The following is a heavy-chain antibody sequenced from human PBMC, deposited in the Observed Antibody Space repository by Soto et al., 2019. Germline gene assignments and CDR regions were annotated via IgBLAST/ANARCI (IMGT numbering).Heavy chain of an antibody. V-gene: IGHV3-64*04. Sequence: GGSLRLSCSVSGFTFSSCAMHWVRQAPGKGLESVSAISNNGGTTSYADSVKGRFTISRDNSKNTLYLQMNSLRTEDTAIYYCARDDEGGSYCDLGYWGQGTLVTVSS. CDR1: GFTFSSCA. CDR3: ARDDEGGSYCDLGY. J-gene: IGHJ4*02. D-gene: IGHD3-10*01. CDR2: ISNNGGTT.